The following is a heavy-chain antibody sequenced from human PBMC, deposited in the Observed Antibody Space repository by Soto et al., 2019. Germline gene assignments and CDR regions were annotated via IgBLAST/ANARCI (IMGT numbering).Heavy chain of an antibody. D-gene: IGHD3-22*01. CDR3: AKDGGYYYDSSGLDY. Sequence: GSLRLSCAASGFTFSSYGMHWVRQAPGKGLEWVAVISYDGSNKYYADSVKGRFTISRGNSKNTLYLQMNSLRAEDTAVYYCAKDGGYYYDSSGLDYWGQGTLVTVSS. V-gene: IGHV3-30*18. J-gene: IGHJ4*02. CDR2: ISYDGSNK. CDR1: GFTFSSYG.